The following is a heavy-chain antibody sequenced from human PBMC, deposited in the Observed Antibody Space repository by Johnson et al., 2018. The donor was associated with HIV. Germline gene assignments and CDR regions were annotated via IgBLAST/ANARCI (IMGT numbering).Heavy chain of an antibody. V-gene: IGHV3-30*02. CDR1: GFTFSNYG. CDR2: IRYDGSPT. Sequence: QVQLVESGGGLVQPGGSLRLSCAASGFTFSNYGMHWVSQAPGKGLEWVAFIRYDGSPTYYADSVKGRFAISTDNSKNTRFLQMKSLRAEDTAVDYCAKESKWESRAPHAFDFWGQGTVVTVSS. J-gene: IGHJ3*01. CDR3: AKESKWESRAPHAFDF. D-gene: IGHD1-26*01.